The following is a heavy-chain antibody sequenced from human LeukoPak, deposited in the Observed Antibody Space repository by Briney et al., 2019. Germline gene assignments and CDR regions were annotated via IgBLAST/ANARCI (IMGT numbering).Heavy chain of an antibody. J-gene: IGHJ5*02. CDR3: ARGKVRLNWFDP. Sequence: PSETLSLTCAVYGGSFSGYYWSWIRQPPGKGLEWIGEINHSGSTNYNPSLKSRVTISVDTSKNQFSLKLSSVTAADTAVYYCARGKVRLNWFDPWGQGTLVTVSS. CDR2: INHSGST. CDR1: GGSFSGYY. V-gene: IGHV4-34*01.